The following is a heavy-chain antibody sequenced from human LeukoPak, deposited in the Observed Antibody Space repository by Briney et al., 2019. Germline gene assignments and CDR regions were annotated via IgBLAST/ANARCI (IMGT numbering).Heavy chain of an antibody. J-gene: IGHJ4*02. CDR1: GYTFTGYY. CDR3: AREGCSTSCYPDC. Sequence: ASVKVSCKASGYTFTGYYMHWVRQAPGQGLEWMGWINPNSGGTNYAQKFQGRVTMTRDTSISTAYMELSRLRSDDTAVYYCAREGCSTSCYPDCWGQGTLVTVSS. V-gene: IGHV1-2*02. CDR2: INPNSGGT. D-gene: IGHD2-2*01.